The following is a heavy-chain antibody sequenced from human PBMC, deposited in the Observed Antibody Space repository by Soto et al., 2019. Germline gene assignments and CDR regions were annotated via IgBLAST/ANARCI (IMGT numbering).Heavy chain of an antibody. CDR1: GFTFTSSA. CDR3: AARSSSWSDLNYMDV. D-gene: IGHD6-13*01. Sequence: ASVNVSCKASGFTFTSSAMQWVRQARGQRLEWIGWIVVGSGNTNYAQKFQERVTITRDMSTSTAYMELSNLRSEDTAVYYCAARSSSWSDLNYMDVWGKGTTVTVSS. J-gene: IGHJ6*03. CDR2: IVVGSGNT. V-gene: IGHV1-58*02.